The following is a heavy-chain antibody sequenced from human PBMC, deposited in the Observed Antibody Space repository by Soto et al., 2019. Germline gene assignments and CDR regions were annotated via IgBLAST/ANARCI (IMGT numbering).Heavy chain of an antibody. CDR3: ARHLSFGSLDFDY. J-gene: IGHJ4*02. D-gene: IGHD3-16*01. Sequence: PGGSLRLSCAASGFTFSSYGMHWVRQAPGKGLEWVADFWADGRSNYYADSVKGRFTISRDNSKNTVFLQTNSLRAEDTAVYYCARHLSFGSLDFDYWGRGTLVTVSS. CDR2: FWADGRSN. V-gene: IGHV3-33*01. CDR1: GFTFSSYG.